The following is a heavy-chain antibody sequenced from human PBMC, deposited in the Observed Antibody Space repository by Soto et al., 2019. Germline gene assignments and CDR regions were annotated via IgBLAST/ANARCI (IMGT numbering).Heavy chain of an antibody. CDR3: ARQTYYDFWSGYPRPNWFDP. CDR2: IYYSGST. J-gene: IGHJ5*02. V-gene: IGHV4-30-4*01. CDR1: GGSISSGDYY. Sequence: QVQLQESGPGLVKPSQTLSLTCTVSGGSISSGDYYWSWIRQPPGKGLEWIGYIYYSGSTYYNPSLKSRVTISVDTSKNQFSLKLSSVTAADTAVYYCARQTYYDFWSGYPRPNWFDPWGQGTLVTVSS. D-gene: IGHD3-3*01.